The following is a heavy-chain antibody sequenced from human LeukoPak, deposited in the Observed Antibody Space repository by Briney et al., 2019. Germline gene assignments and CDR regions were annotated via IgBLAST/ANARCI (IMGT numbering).Heavy chain of an antibody. Sequence: GGSLRLSCAASGFTFSSYAMHWVRQAPGKGLEWVAVISYDGSNKYYADSVKGRFTISRDNSKNTLYLQMNSLRAEDTAVYYCGPDDYGGNWVYWGQGTLVTVSS. D-gene: IGHD4-23*01. CDR1: GFTFSSYA. V-gene: IGHV3-30-3*01. CDR3: GPDDYGGNWVY. CDR2: ISYDGSNK. J-gene: IGHJ4*02.